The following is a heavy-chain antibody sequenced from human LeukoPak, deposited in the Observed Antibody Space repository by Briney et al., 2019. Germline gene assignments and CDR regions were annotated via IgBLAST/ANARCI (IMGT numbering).Heavy chain of an antibody. Sequence: SETLSLTCVVSGFSISTNFWGWIRQSPGKGLEWIGCVSHTGTAYYNPSLKSRVTISIDMSKNHFSLNVTSVTATDTAVYYCARVSGVLMMYAPRLLPDLWGQGTRVTVSS. CDR3: ARVSGVLMMYAPRLLPDL. D-gene: IGHD2-8*01. V-gene: IGHV4-38-2*01. J-gene: IGHJ5*02. CDR2: VSHTGTA. CDR1: GFSISTNF.